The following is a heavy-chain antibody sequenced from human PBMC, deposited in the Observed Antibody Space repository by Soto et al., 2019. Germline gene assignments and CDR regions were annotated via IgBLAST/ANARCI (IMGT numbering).Heavy chain of an antibody. D-gene: IGHD1-1*01. CDR2: TNPDGSDT. CDR3: ASILTGTGNY. CDR1: GFSLSTYC. J-gene: IGHJ4*02. V-gene: IGHV3-74*01. Sequence: GGSLRLSCAASGFSLSTYCLHWVRQLPGKGLVWVARTNPDGSDTNYADSAKGRFTISRDNTKNTMYLQMNSLSADDTAVYFCASILTGTGNYWGQGILVTVSS.